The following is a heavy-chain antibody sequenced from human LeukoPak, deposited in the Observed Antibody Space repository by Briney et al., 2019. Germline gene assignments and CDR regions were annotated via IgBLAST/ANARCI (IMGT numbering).Heavy chain of an antibody. D-gene: IGHD3-16*01. CDR1: GYTFTSYY. V-gene: IGHV1-46*01. CDR3: ARDGGGDGSFDP. CDR2: INPSGGST. J-gene: IGHJ5*02. Sequence: VASVIVSCKASGYTFTSYYMHWVRQAPGQGLEWMGIINPSGGSTSYAQKFQGRVTMTRDMSTSTVYMELSSLRSEDTAVYYCARDGGGDGSFDPWGQGTLVTVSS.